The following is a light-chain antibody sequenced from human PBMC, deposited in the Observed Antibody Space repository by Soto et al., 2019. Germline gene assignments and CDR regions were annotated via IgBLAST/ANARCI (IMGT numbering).Light chain of an antibody. CDR3: AVWDDSLRGWV. CDR1: FSNIGSNY. CDR2: TND. J-gene: IGLJ7*01. Sequence: QSVLTQPPSASGTPGQRVTISCSGRFSNIGSNYVYWYQQLPRTAPKLLIFTNDQRTSGVPGRFSGSKSGTSASLAISGLRSEDEADYYCAVWDDSLRGWVFGGGTQLTVL. V-gene: IGLV1-47*02.